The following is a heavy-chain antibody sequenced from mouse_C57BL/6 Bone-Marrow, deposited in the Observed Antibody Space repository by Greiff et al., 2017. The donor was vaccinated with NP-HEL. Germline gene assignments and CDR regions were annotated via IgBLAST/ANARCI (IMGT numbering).Heavy chain of an antibody. CDR3: ARGDYGSRDYAMDY. J-gene: IGHJ4*01. CDR1: GYTLTSYW. V-gene: IGHV1-64*01. CDR2: IHPNSGST. D-gene: IGHD1-1*01. Sequence: QVQLQQPGAELVKPGASVKLSCKASGYTLTSYWMHWVKQRPGQGLEWIGMIHPNSGSTNYNEKFKSKATLTVDKSSSTAYMQLSSLTSEDSAVYYCARGDYGSRDYAMDYWGQGTSVTVSS.